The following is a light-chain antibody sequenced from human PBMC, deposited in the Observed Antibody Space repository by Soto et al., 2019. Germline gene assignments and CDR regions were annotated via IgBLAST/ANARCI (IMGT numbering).Light chain of an antibody. CDR3: KRHSNWPPA. CDR1: QSVSSY. Sequence: EIVLPQSPGTLSLSPGERATLSCRASQSVSSYLAWYQQKPGQAPRLLIYDASNRATANPARFSGSGSGTDFTLTISSLEPEDFAVYYCKRHSNWPPAFGGGKKVDIK. J-gene: IGKJ4*01. V-gene: IGKV3-11*01. CDR2: DAS.